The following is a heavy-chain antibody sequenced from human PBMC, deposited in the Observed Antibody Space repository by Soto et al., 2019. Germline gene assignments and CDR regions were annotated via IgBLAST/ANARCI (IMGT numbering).Heavy chain of an antibody. CDR1: GGSFSGYY. CDR3: ARGKNNGMDV. Sequence: ASETLSLTCAVYGGSFSGYYWSWIRQPPGKGLEWIGEINHSGSTNYNPSLKSRVTISVDTSKNQFSLKLSSVTAADTAVYYCARGKNNGMDVWGQGTAVTV. CDR2: INHSGST. V-gene: IGHV4-34*01. J-gene: IGHJ6*02.